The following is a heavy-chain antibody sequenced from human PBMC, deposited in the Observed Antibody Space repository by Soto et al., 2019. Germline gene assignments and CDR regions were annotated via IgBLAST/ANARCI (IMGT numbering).Heavy chain of an antibody. D-gene: IGHD3-10*01. CDR2: ISGNSGDT. J-gene: IGHJ6*03. CDR1: GYSFTSHG. CDR3: ERMVRRYNIDYYHYIDV. V-gene: IGHV1-18*01. Sequence: QVQLVQSGAEVKKPGASVKVSCKASGYSFTSHGISWVRQAPGQGLEWMGWISGNSGDTNYAQKLQGRVTVTTYTSTSTDYMALRSLRSEDTAVYYCERMVRRYNIDYYHYIDVWGKGTTVTVSS.